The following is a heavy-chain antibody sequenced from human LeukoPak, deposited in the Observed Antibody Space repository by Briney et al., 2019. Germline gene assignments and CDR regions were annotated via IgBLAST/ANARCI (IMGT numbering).Heavy chain of an antibody. D-gene: IGHD1-26*01. Sequence: GGSLRLSCAASGFSLSTYWMIWVRQAPGKGLEWVANINRDGSRKNYVDSLEGRFTISRDNAKNLVYLQMNSLRAEDSAIYYCARDFCPTSSGSWYDASDVWGQGTVVIVST. CDR3: ARDFCPTSSGSWYDASDV. V-gene: IGHV3-7*01. J-gene: IGHJ3*01. CDR1: GFSLSTYW. CDR2: INRDGSRK.